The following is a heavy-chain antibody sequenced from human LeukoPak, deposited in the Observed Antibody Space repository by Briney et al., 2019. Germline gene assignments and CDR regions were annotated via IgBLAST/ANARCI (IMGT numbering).Heavy chain of an antibody. V-gene: IGHV3-15*01. D-gene: IGHD2-15*01. CDR1: GFTFSNAV. Sequence: GGSLRLSCAASGFTFSNAVMGWVRQAPGKGLEWVGRIRTKIDGGTTDYAAPVKGRFTISRDDSKTTLYLQMNSLKTEDTAVYYCATDPDIGSWANYWGQGTLVTVSS. J-gene: IGHJ4*02. CDR3: ATDPDIGSWANY. CDR2: IRTKIDGGTT.